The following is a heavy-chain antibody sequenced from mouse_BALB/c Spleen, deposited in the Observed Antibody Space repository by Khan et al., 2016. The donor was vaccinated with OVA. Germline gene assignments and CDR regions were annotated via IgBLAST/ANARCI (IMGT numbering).Heavy chain of an antibody. J-gene: IGHJ2*01. CDR1: GYSITSDYA. V-gene: IGHV3-2*02. D-gene: IGHD1-1*01. CDR2: ISYSGRT. CDR3: ARSVTITTVVATDFDY. Sequence: VQLQRSGPGLVNPSQSLSLTCTVTGYSITSDYAWNWIRQFPGNKLEWMGYISYSGRTSYNPSLKSRISITRDTSKNQVFLQLNSVTTEDTASYFCARSVTITTVVATDFDYWGQGTTLTVSS.